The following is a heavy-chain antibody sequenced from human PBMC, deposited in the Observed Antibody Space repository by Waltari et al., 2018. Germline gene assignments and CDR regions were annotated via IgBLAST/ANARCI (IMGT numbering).Heavy chain of an antibody. Sequence: EVQLVESGGGLVQPGGSLRLSCAASGFTFSSYEMNWVRQAPGKGLEWVSYISISGSTIYYADSVKGRFTISRDNAKNSLYLQMNSLRAEDTAVYYCARGHVLLWFGELSYFDYWGQGTLVTVSS. CDR1: GFTFSSYE. CDR2: ISISGSTI. CDR3: ARGHVLLWFGELSYFDY. D-gene: IGHD3-10*01. V-gene: IGHV3-48*03. J-gene: IGHJ4*02.